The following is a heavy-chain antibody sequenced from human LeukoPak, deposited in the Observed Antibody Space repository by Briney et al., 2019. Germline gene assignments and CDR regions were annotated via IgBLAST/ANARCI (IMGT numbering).Heavy chain of an antibody. CDR3: ARHGYSSYKFDY. CDR1: GGSISSYY. V-gene: IGHV4-59*08. Sequence: SETLSLTCTVSGGSISSYYWSWIRQPPGKGLEWIGYIYYSGSTNYNPSLKSRVTISVDTSKNQFSLKLSSVTAADTAAYYCARHGYSSYKFDYWGQGTLVTVSS. J-gene: IGHJ4*02. CDR2: IYYSGST. D-gene: IGHD6-19*01.